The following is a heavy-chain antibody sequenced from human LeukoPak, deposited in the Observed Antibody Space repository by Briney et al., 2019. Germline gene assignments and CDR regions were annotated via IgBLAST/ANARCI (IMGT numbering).Heavy chain of an antibody. CDR1: GGSISSYY. J-gene: IGHJ6*03. D-gene: IGHD3-10*01. Sequence: PSETLSLTCTVSGGSISSYYWSWIRQPPGKGLEWIGYIYTSGSTNYNPSLKSRVTISVDTSKNQFSLKLSSATAADTAVYYCARGYYGSGSYYEYYYYYMDVWGKGTTVTVSS. CDR2: IYTSGST. V-gene: IGHV4-4*09. CDR3: ARGYYGSGSYYEYYYYYMDV.